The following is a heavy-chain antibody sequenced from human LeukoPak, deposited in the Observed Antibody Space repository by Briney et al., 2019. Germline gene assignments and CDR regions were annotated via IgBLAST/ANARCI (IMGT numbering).Heavy chain of an antibody. J-gene: IGHJ4*02. V-gene: IGHV3-23*01. CDR1: GFTFSNYA. D-gene: IGHD6-6*01. CDR3: TSYSSSSGFGFDY. CDR2: ISGSGGST. Sequence: GGSLRLSCAASGFTFSNYAMSWVRQAPGKGLEWASGISGSGGSTYYADSVKGRFTISRDNSKHTLYLQMNSLKTEDTAVYYCTSYSSSSGFGFDYWGQGTLVTVSS.